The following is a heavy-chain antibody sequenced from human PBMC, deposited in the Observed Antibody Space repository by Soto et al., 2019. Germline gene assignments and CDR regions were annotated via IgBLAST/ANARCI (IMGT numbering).Heavy chain of an antibody. V-gene: IGHV3-30*03. CDR1: VFTFSSYG. Sequence: QVQLVESGGGVVQPGRSLRLSCAASVFTFSSYGMHWVRQAPGKGLEWVAVISYDGSNKYYADSVKGRFTISRDNSKNTLYLQMNSLRAEDTAVYYCAHYGDQRAFDIWGQGTMVTVSS. J-gene: IGHJ3*02. D-gene: IGHD4-17*01. CDR3: AHYGDQRAFDI. CDR2: ISYDGSNK.